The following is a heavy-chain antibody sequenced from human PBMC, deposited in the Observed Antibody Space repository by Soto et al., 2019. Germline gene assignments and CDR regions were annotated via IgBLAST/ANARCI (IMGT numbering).Heavy chain of an antibody. CDR3: ARESVGDFWSGYYDFDY. V-gene: IGHV1-18*01. CDR2: ISAYNGNT. Sequence: APLKVSCKASGYTFTIYGISWVRQAPGQGLEWMGWISAYNGNTNYAQKLQGRVTMTTDTSTSTAYMELRSLRSDDTAVYYCARESVGDFWSGYYDFDYWGQGTLVTVSS. J-gene: IGHJ4*02. CDR1: GYTFTIYG. D-gene: IGHD3-3*01.